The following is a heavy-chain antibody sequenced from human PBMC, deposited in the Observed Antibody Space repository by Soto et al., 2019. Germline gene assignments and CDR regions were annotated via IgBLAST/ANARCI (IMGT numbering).Heavy chain of an antibody. V-gene: IGHV4-34*01. CDR1: GGSFSGYY. CDR2: INHSGST. CDR3: ARGLRYFDWLLLYYFDY. D-gene: IGHD3-9*01. J-gene: IGHJ4*02. Sequence: SETLSLTCAVYGGSFSGYYWSWIRQPPGKGLEWIGEINHSGSTNYNPSLKSRVTISVDTSKNQFSLKLSSVTAADTAVYYCARGLRYFDWLLLYYFDYWGQGTLVTSPQ.